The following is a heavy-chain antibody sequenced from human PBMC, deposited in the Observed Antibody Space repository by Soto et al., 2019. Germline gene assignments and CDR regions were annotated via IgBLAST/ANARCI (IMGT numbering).Heavy chain of an antibody. V-gene: IGHV1-69*06. Sequence: QVQLVQSGAEVKKPGSSVKVSCKTSGGTFSTYSIVWVRQAPGEGLEWMGGIIHIFGTANYAQKLQDRVTITADKSTNTAFMELSSLKSGDTAMYFCASSSGNNYGVGTNYYFDYWGQGTLVTVSS. CDR3: ASSSGNNYGVGTNYYFDY. D-gene: IGHD1-26*01. CDR2: IIHIFGTA. J-gene: IGHJ4*02. CDR1: GGTFSTYS.